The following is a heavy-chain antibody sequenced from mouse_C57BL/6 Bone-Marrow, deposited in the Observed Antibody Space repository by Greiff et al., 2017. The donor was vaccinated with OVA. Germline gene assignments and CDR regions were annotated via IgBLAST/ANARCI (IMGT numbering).Heavy chain of an antibody. V-gene: IGHV7-3*01. CDR2: IRNKANGYTT. J-gene: IGHJ3*01. CDR3: ARDYYGSSQGFAY. Sequence: DVMLVESGGGLVQPGGSLSLSCAASGFTFTDYYMSWVRQPPGKALEWLGFIRNKANGYTTEYSASVKGRFTISRDNSQSILYLQMNALRAEDSATYYCARDYYGSSQGFAYWGQGTLVTVSA. D-gene: IGHD1-1*01. CDR1: GFTFTDYY.